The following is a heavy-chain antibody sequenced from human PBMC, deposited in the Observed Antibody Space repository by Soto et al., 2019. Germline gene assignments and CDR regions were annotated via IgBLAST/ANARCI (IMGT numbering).Heavy chain of an antibody. CDR1: GFTFSSYA. Sequence: EVQLLESGGGLVQPGGSLRLSCAASGFTFSSYAMSWVRQAPGKGLEWVSAISGSGGSTYYADSVKGRFTISRDNSKNTLYLQRNSLRAEDTAVYYCAKDMVRGVILPILDYWGQGTLVTVSS. V-gene: IGHV3-23*01. CDR2: ISGSGGST. D-gene: IGHD3-10*01. CDR3: AKDMVRGVILPILDY. J-gene: IGHJ4*02.